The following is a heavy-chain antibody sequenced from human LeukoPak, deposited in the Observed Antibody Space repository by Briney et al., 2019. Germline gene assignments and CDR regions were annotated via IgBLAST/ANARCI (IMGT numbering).Heavy chain of an antibody. Sequence: GSLRLSCAASGFTFSSYAMSWVRQAPGKGLEWVSGISGSGGNTYLADSVKGRFTIARDNSKTTLYLQMNSLRADDTAVYSCARGSTWGGLDYWGQGTLVTVST. CDR2: ISGSGGNT. D-gene: IGHD2-21*01. J-gene: IGHJ4*02. CDR3: ARGSTWGGLDY. V-gene: IGHV3-23*01. CDR1: GFTFSSYA.